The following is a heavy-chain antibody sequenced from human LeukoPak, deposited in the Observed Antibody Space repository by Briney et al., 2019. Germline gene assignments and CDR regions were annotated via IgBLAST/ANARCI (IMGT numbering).Heavy chain of an antibody. Sequence: GASVKVSCKASGYTFTSYSINWVRQAPGQGLEWMGWISAYNGNTNYAQKLQGRVTMTTDTSTSTAHMELSSLRFDDTAVYYCARAYSGTWYLPHTFDFWGQGTMVTISS. J-gene: IGHJ3*01. CDR1: GYTFTSYS. CDR3: ARAYSGTWYLPHTFDF. V-gene: IGHV1-18*01. CDR2: ISAYNGNT. D-gene: IGHD5-12*01.